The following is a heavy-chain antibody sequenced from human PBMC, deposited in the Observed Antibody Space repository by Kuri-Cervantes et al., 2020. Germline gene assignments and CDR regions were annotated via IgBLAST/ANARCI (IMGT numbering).Heavy chain of an antibody. CDR3: ARFSRTYYYGSGWMRDWFDP. CDR1: GFSLSTRGVG. J-gene: IGHJ5*02. CDR2: IYWDDDK. Sequence: SGPTLVKPTQTLTLTCTFSGFSLSTRGVGVGWIRQPPGKALEWLALIYWDDDKSYSPSLKSRLTITKDTSKNQVVLTMTNMDPVDTATYYCARFSRTYYYGSGWMRDWFDPWGQGTLVTVSS. V-gene: IGHV2-5*02. D-gene: IGHD3-10*01.